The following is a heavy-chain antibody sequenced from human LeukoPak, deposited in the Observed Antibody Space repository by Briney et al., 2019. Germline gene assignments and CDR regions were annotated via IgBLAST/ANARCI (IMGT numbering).Heavy chain of an antibody. V-gene: IGHV4-34*01. J-gene: IGHJ4*01. Sequence: SETLSLTCAVYGGSFSGYYWSWIRQPPGKGLEWIGEINHSGSTNYNPSLKSRVTVSVDTSKHQFSLKLRSVTAAETAVYYCARGPHTGVNYYDSSGYYYWGQGTLVTVSS. CDR3: ARGPHTGVNYYDSSGYYY. CDR1: GGSFSGYY. CDR2: INHSGST. D-gene: IGHD3-22*01.